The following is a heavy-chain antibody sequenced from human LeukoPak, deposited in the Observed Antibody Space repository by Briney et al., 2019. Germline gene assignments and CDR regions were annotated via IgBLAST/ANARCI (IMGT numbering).Heavy chain of an antibody. D-gene: IGHD3-22*01. CDR3: AKDHYDSSGYWDYYYYYGIDV. Sequence: GGSLRLSCAASGFTFSSYAMSWVRQAPGKGLEWVSAISGSGGSTYYADSVKGRFTISRDNSKNTLYLQMNSLRAEDTAVYYCAKDHYDSSGYWDYYYYYGIDVWGQGTTVTVSS. CDR1: GFTFSSYA. CDR2: ISGSGGST. J-gene: IGHJ6*02. V-gene: IGHV3-23*01.